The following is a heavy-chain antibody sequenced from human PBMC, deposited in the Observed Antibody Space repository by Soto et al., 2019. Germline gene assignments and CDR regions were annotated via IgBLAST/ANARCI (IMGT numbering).Heavy chain of an antibody. Sequence: GALRLSCAASGFTFSSYWMSWVRQAPGKGLEWVANIKQDGSEKYYVDSVKGRFTISRDNAKNSLYLQMNSLRAEDTAVYYCARDLVSSSWYWFDPWGQGTLVTVSS. CDR3: ARDLVSSSWYWFDP. D-gene: IGHD6-13*01. CDR1: GFTFSSYW. CDR2: IKQDGSEK. J-gene: IGHJ5*02. V-gene: IGHV3-7*01.